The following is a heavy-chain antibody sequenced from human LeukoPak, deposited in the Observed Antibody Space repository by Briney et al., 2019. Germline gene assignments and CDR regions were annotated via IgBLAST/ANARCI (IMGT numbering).Heavy chain of an antibody. CDR2: IYHSGST. V-gene: IGHV4-4*02. Sequence: SETLSLTCTVSGGSISSSNWWSWVRQPPGKGLEWIGEIYHSGSTNYNPSLKSRVTISVDKSKNQFSLKLSSVTAADTAVYYCATVTTTSRAFDIWGQGTMVTVSS. D-gene: IGHD4-11*01. CDR1: GGSISSSNW. J-gene: IGHJ3*02. CDR3: ATVTTTSRAFDI.